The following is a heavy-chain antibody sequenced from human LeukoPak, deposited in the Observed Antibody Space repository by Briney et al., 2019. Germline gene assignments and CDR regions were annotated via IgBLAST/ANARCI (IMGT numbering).Heavy chain of an antibody. Sequence: PGGSLRLSCAASGFTFSGYGMHWVRQAPGKGLEWVAVISYDGSNKYYADSVKGRFTISRDNSKNTLYLQMNSLRAEDTAVYYCAKDRDGAFDIWGQGTKVTVSS. D-gene: IGHD3-10*01. CDR1: GFTFSGYG. V-gene: IGHV3-30*18. CDR2: ISYDGSNK. J-gene: IGHJ3*02. CDR3: AKDRDGAFDI.